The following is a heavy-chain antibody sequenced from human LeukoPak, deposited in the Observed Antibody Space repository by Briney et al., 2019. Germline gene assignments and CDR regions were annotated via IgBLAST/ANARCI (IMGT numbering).Heavy chain of an antibody. CDR2: ISGSGGST. CDR3: AKEPIAVSGIGWFDP. V-gene: IGHV3-23*01. Sequence: TGGSLRLSCAATGFTFSSYAMSWVRQAPGKGLEWVSAISGSGGSTYYADSVKGRFTISRDNSKNTLYLQMNSLRAEDTAVYYCAKEPIAVSGIGWFDPWGQGTLVTVSS. J-gene: IGHJ5*02. D-gene: IGHD6-19*01. CDR1: GFTFSSYA.